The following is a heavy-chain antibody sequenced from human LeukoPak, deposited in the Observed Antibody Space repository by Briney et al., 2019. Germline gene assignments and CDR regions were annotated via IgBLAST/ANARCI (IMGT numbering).Heavy chain of an antibody. CDR3: AKVQLGIGVDY. CDR2: ISDGGSRT. Sequence: GGSLRLSCAASGFSFSSYAVSWVRQAPGRGLECVSGISDGGSRTYYADPVKGRFTISRDDSKNTLYLQMNSLRAEDTAVYYCAKVQLGIGVDYWGQGTLVTVSS. D-gene: IGHD7-27*01. V-gene: IGHV3-23*01. CDR1: GFSFSSYA. J-gene: IGHJ4*02.